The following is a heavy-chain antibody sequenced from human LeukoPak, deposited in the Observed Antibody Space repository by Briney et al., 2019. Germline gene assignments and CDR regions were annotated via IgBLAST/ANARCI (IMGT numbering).Heavy chain of an antibody. Sequence: MTWVRQAPGKGLEWVSIFYSGGSTYYADSVKGRFTISRDNSKNTLYLQMNSLRAEDTAVYYCARARHSSSWYYYYYYMDVWGKGTTVTISS. CDR3: ARARHSSSWYYYYYYMDV. D-gene: IGHD6-13*01. V-gene: IGHV3-53*01. J-gene: IGHJ6*03. CDR2: FYSGGST.